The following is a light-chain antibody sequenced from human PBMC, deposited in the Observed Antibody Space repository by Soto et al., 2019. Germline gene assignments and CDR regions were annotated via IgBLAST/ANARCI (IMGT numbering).Light chain of an antibody. Sequence: EIVLTQSPATLSSSPGERATLSCMASQSVSRYLAWYQQKPGQAPRLLIYEASNRATGIPARFSGSGSGTDFTLTISSLEPEDFAVYYCQQGCNWPFTFGPRTKVDIK. CDR2: EAS. CDR3: QQGCNWPFT. CDR1: QSVSRY. J-gene: IGKJ3*01. V-gene: IGKV3-11*01.